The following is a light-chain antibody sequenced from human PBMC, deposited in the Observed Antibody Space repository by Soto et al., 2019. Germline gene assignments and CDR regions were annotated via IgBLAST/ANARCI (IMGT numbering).Light chain of an antibody. CDR1: QSISSW. CDR2: DAS. CDR3: QQYNSFST. V-gene: IGKV1-5*01. J-gene: IGKJ1*01. Sequence: DIQMTQSPSTLSASVGDRVTITCRASQSISSWLAWYQQKPGKAPKLLIYDASYLERGVPSRFSGSGSGTEFTLTISSLQPDDLATYYCQQYNSFSTFGQGTKVDIK.